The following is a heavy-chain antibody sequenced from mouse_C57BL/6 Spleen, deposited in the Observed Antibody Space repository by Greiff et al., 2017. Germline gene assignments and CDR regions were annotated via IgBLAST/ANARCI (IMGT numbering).Heavy chain of an antibody. D-gene: IGHD2-1*01. J-gene: IGHJ1*03. Sequence: QVQLQQSGAELAKPGASVKLSCKASGYTFTSYWMHWVKQRPVQGLEWIGYINPSSGYTKYNQKFKEKSTLTADKSSSTAYMQLSSLTYEDSAVYYCARGDFSYYGNYGYFDVWGTGTTVTVSS. CDR1: GYTFTSYW. V-gene: IGHV1-7*01. CDR2: INPSSGYT. CDR3: ARGDFSYYGNYGYFDV.